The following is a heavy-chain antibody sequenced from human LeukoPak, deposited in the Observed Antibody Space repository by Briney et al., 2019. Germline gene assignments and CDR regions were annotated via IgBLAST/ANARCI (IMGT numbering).Heavy chain of an antibody. V-gene: IGHV3-23*01. Sequence: GGSLRLSCAASGFTVSSYAMSWVRQAPGRGLEWVSAISGSGGSTYYADSVKGRFTISRDDSKNTLYLQMNSLRAEDTAIYYCAKTTYYYVSGSYPGYAFDIWGQGTMVTVSS. CDR2: ISGSGGST. D-gene: IGHD3-10*01. CDR3: AKTTYYYVSGSYPGYAFDI. CDR1: GFTVSSYA. J-gene: IGHJ3*02.